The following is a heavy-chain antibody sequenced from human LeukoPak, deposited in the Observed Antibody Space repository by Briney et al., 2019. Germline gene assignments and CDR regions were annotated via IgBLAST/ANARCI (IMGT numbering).Heavy chain of an antibody. CDR2: IYYSGST. V-gene: IGHV4-59*01. D-gene: IGHD6-19*01. J-gene: IGHJ3*02. CDR1: GGTISSYY. Sequence: SETLSLTCTDSGGTISSYYWSWIRQPPGKGLEWIGYIYYSGSTNYNPSLKSRVNISVDTSKNQFSLDLSSVTAADTAVYYCARYSSGWRSFDIWGQGTMVTVCS. CDR3: ARYSSGWRSFDI.